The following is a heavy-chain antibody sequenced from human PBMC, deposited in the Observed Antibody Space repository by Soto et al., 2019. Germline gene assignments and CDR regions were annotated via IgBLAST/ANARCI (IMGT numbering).Heavy chain of an antibody. J-gene: IGHJ4*02. CDR3: AKGRFYDSRGQNYYFDY. V-gene: IGHV3-23*01. D-gene: IGHD3-22*01. CDR2: ISGSGGST. CDR1: GFTFSSYA. Sequence: EVQLLESGGGLVQPGGSLRLSCAASGFTFSSYAMSWVRQAPGKGLEWVSAISGSGGSTYYADSVKGRFTISRDNSKITLYLQMNSLRAVDTAVYYCAKGRFYDSRGQNYYFDYWGQGPLVTVSS.